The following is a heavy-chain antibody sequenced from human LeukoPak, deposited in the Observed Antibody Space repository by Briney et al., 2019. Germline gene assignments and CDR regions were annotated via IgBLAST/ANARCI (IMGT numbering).Heavy chain of an antibody. Sequence: GASVKVSCKASGYTFTGYYMHWVRQAPGQGLEWMEWINPNSGGTNYAQKFQGRVTMTRDTSISTAYMELSRLRSDDTAVYYCARDKGVLGYCSSTSCLGRFDYWGQGTLVTVSS. V-gene: IGHV1-2*02. CDR2: INPNSGGT. J-gene: IGHJ4*02. CDR3: ARDKGVLGYCSSTSCLGRFDY. D-gene: IGHD2-2*01. CDR1: GYTFTGYY.